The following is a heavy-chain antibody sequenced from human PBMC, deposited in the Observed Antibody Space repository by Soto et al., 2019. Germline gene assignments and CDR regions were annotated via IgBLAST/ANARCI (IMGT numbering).Heavy chain of an antibody. CDR1: GGSISSYY. CDR2: ISYSGST. CDR3: ARAVYESRGYYSDAFDI. J-gene: IGHJ3*02. V-gene: IGHV4-59*01. Sequence: SETLSLTCTVSGGSISSYYWSWIRQPPGKGLEWIGYISYSGSTNNNPSLKSRVNLSVDTSKNHFSLRLSSVTAADTAVYYCARAVYESRGYYSDAFDIWGQGTMVTVSS. D-gene: IGHD3-22*01.